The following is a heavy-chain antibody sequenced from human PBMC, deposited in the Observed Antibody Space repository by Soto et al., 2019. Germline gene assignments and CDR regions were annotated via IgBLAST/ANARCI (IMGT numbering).Heavy chain of an antibody. D-gene: IGHD5-18*01. CDR1: ELTCGSYG. Sequence: GRSQRLSCAASELTCGSYGMNWVRKEPGKGLEWVTSISSSSSYIYYADSVKGQFTISRDNAKNSLYLQMNSLRAEDTAVYYCARDVDTAMASTRGLYYYYYYGMDVWGQGSTVTVSS. CDR2: ISSSSSYI. V-gene: IGHV3-21*01. J-gene: IGHJ6*02. CDR3: ARDVDTAMASTRGLYYYYYYGMDV.